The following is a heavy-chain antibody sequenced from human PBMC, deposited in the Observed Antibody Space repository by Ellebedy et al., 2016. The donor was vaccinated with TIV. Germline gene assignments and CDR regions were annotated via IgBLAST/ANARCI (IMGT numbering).Heavy chain of an antibody. J-gene: IGHJ3*02. V-gene: IGHV3-23*01. D-gene: IGHD3-22*01. CDR2: ISGSGGST. CDR1: GFTFSSYA. Sequence: GESLKISXAASGFTFSSYAMSWVRQAPGKGLEWVSAISGSGGSTYYADSVKGRFTISRDNSKNTLYLQMNSLRAEDTAVYYCAKDLSGYNAGDAFDIWGQGTMVTVSS. CDR3: AKDLSGYNAGDAFDI.